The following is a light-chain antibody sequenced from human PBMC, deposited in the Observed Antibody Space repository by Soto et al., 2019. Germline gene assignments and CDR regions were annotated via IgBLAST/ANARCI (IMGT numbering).Light chain of an antibody. Sequence: AIRMTQSPSSLSASTGDRVTITCRASQGISSYLAWYQQKPGKAPKLLIYDASALPRGVPSRFSGSGSGTKFTLTIASLQPDDFATYYCQPYNNNFGQGTKVDI. J-gene: IGKJ2*01. CDR2: DAS. CDR3: QPYNNN. CDR1: QGISSY. V-gene: IGKV1-8*01.